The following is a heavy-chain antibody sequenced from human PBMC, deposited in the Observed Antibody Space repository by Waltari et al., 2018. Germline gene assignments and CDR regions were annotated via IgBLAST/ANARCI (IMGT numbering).Heavy chain of an antibody. CDR2: ISAYNGKT. D-gene: IGHD1-26*01. J-gene: IGHJ6*02. CDR1: GYTFSNYG. CDR3: AREQEVGSYFPGANGYGMDV. Sequence: QVQLVQSGAELKKPGASVKVSCKVSGYTFSNYGMSWVRQAPGQGLEWMGWISAYNGKTNYAQKFQGRVTMTTDTPTSTAYMELRTLRSDDTAVYFCAREQEVGSYFPGANGYGMDVWGQGTTVTVSS. V-gene: IGHV1-18*01.